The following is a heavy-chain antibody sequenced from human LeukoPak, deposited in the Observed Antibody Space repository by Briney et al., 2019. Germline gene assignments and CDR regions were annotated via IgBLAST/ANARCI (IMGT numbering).Heavy chain of an antibody. V-gene: IGHV1-2*02. J-gene: IGHJ3*01. CDR3: ARSFSDGSGYRISAFDL. D-gene: IGHD3-22*01. CDR1: GYTFTGYY. CDR2: INPNSGGT. Sequence: GASVKVSCKASGYTFTGYYMDWVRQAPGQGLEWMGWINPNSGGTNYAQRFQGRVTMTRDTSISTAYMELSRLQSDDTAVYYCARSFSDGSGYRISAFDLWGQGTMVTVSS.